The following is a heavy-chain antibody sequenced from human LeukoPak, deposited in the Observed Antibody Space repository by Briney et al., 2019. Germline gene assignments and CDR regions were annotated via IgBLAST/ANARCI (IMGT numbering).Heavy chain of an antibody. Sequence: PSETLSLTCTVSGGSISSGGYYWSWIRQHPGKGLEWIGYIYFSGSTYYNPSLKSRVTISVDTSKNQFSLKLSSVTAADTAVYYCARGRGYCSSISCRHWYFDLWGRGTLVTVSS. CDR3: ARGRGYCSSISCRHWYFDL. D-gene: IGHD2-2*01. CDR2: IYFSGST. V-gene: IGHV4-31*03. J-gene: IGHJ2*01. CDR1: GGSISSGGYY.